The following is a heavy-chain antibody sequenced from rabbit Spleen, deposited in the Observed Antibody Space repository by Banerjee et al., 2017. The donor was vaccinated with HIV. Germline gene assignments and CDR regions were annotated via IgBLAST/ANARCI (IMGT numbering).Heavy chain of an antibody. V-gene: IGHV1S45*01. CDR3: ARGANNVGYGYDL. D-gene: IGHD6-1*01. Sequence: QEQLVESGGGLVQPEGSLALTCTASGFSFSSGQYMCWVHQAPGKGLEWIACIYGGSSGSTYYATWAKGRFTISKTSSTTVTLQMASLTAADTATYFCARGANNVGYGYDLWGPGTLVTVS. CDR1: GFSFSSGQY. J-gene: IGHJ4*01. CDR2: IYGGSSGST.